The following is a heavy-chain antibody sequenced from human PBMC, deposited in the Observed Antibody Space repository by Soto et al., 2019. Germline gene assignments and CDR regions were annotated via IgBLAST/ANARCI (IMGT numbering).Heavy chain of an antibody. Sequence: PGESLELSCKVSGYSFTIYWIGWVRQMPGKGLEWMGIIYPGDSDTRYGPSFQGQVTISADKSISTAYLQWSSLKASDTAMYYCARVVAATGYYYYGMDVWGQGTTVTVSS. D-gene: IGHD2-15*01. J-gene: IGHJ6*02. CDR1: GYSFTIYW. V-gene: IGHV5-51*01. CDR2: IYPGDSDT. CDR3: ARVVAATGYYYYGMDV.